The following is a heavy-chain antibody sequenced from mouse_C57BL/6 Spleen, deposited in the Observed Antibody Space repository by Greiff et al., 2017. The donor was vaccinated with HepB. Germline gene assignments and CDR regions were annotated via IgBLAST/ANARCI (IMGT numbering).Heavy chain of an antibody. CDR1: GYTFTSYW. CDR2: IDPSDSET. D-gene: IGHD1-3*01. V-gene: IGHV1-52*01. Sequence: QVQLQQPGAELVRPGSSVKLSCKASGYTFTSYWMHWVKQRPIQGLEWIGNIDPSDSETHYNQKFKDKATLTVDKSSSTAYMQLSRLTSEDSAVYYCAREEFTKVVARYFDVWGTGTTDTVHS. J-gene: IGHJ1*03. CDR3: AREEFTKVVARYFDV.